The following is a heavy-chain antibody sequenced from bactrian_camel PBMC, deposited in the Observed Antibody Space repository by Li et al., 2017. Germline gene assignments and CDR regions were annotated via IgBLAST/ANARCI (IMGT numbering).Heavy chain of an antibody. D-gene: IGHD8*01. CDR2: IYTDTDRT. Sequence: DVQPVESGGGSEQAGGYVTLSCVASGFTASGAYVGGIRQAPGKGREGVASIYTDTDRTYYTDSVKGRFAIWQDNAKKTVYLQINYLRPEDTAMYYCAADLLLMRPLEASEYKYWGQGTQVTVS. V-gene: IGHV3S40*01. CDR1: GFTASGAY. CDR3: AADLLLMRPLEASEYKY. J-gene: IGHJ4*01.